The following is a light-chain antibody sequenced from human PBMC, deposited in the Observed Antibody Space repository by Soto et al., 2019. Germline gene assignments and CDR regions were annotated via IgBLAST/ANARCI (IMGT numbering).Light chain of an antibody. Sequence: QSALTQPASVSGSPGQSITISCTGSSSDVGGYNHVSWYQQHPGKAPKLMIYEVSNRPSGVSNRFSGSKSGNTASLTISGLQAEDEADYYCASWDDRLGAVIFGGGTKLTVL. J-gene: IGLJ2*01. V-gene: IGLV2-14*01. CDR1: SSDVGGYNH. CDR3: ASWDDRLGAVI. CDR2: EVS.